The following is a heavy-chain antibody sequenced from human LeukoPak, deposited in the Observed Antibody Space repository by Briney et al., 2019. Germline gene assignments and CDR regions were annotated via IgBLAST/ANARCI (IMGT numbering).Heavy chain of an antibody. CDR2: ISYDGSNK. CDR1: GFTFSSYA. V-gene: IGHV3-30*04. J-gene: IGHJ3*02. CDR3: ARGQNRWFGEPPYAFDI. Sequence: QPGGSLRLSCAASGFTFSSYAMHWVRQAPGKGLEWVAVISYDGSNKYYADSVKGRFTISRDNSKNTLYLQMNSPRAEDTAVYYCARGQNRWFGEPPYAFDIWGQGTMVTVSS. D-gene: IGHD3-10*01.